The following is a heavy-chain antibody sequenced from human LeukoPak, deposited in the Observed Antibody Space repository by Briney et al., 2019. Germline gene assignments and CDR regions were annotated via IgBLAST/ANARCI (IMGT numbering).Heavy chain of an antibody. Sequence: GGSLRLSCAASGFTFSSYSMNWVRQAPGKGLEWVSSISSSSSYIYYADSVKGRFTISRDNAKNSLYLQMNSLRAEDTAVYYCAKDRASSGYYGMDVWGQGTTVTVSS. CDR3: AKDRASSGYYGMDV. CDR2: ISSSSSYI. V-gene: IGHV3-21*01. D-gene: IGHD3-22*01. CDR1: GFTFSSYS. J-gene: IGHJ6*02.